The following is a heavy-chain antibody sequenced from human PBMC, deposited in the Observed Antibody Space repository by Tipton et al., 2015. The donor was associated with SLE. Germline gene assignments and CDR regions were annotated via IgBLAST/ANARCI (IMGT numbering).Heavy chain of an antibody. V-gene: IGHV4-59*11. CDR3: ASEGAEGFDP. J-gene: IGHJ5*02. Sequence: TLSLTCSVSGGSISSHYWSWIRQPPGTGLEWIGYIYYSGSTNYNPSLKSRVTISVDTSKNQFSLKLSSVTAADTAVYYCASEGAEGFDPWGQGTLVTVSS. CDR1: GGSISSHY. D-gene: IGHD3-16*01. CDR2: IYYSGST.